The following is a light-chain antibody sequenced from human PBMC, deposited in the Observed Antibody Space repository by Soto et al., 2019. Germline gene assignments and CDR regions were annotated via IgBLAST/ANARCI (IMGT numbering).Light chain of an antibody. CDR2: TAS. CDR3: QQYNSFPPT. J-gene: IGKJ4*01. Sequence: DVQMTQSPSPLSASIGDTVTISCRASQDIRSHLAWFQQKPGKAPKSLIHTASILQSGVPSRFSGSGSDTDFTLTINGLQPEDFATYYCQQYNSFPPTFGGRTEVEI. CDR1: QDIRSH. V-gene: IGKV1-16*01.